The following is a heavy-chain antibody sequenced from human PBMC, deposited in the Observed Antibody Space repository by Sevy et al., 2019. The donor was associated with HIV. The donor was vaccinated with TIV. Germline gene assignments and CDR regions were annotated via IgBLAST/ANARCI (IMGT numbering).Heavy chain of an antibody. CDR3: AKDFSDVYYYDSSATVDY. CDR2: ISAGGYST. V-gene: IGHV3-23*01. J-gene: IGHJ4*02. D-gene: IGHD3-22*01. CDR1: GIAFSTYA. Sequence: GGSLRLSCAASGIAFSTYAMFWVRQAPGKGLEWASSISAGGYSTYYADSVKGRFTLSRDNSRNTLDLQMNSLRADDTAVYYCAKDFSDVYYYDSSATVDYWGQGTLVTVSS.